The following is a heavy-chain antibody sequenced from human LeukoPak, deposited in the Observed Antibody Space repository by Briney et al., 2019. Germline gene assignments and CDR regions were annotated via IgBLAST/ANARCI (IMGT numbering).Heavy chain of an antibody. J-gene: IGHJ3*02. Sequence: ASVKVSCKASGGTFSSYAISWVRQAPGQGLEWMGRIIPILSISNYAQKFQGRVTITADKFTSTAHMELSGLRPEDTAVYYCAKESGRGYSGNLATFDIWGQGAMVTVSS. V-gene: IGHV1-69*04. D-gene: IGHD1-26*01. CDR3: AKESGRGYSGNLATFDI. CDR1: GGTFSSYA. CDR2: IIPILSIS.